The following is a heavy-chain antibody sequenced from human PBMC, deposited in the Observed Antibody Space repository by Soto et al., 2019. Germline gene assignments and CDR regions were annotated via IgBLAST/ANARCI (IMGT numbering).Heavy chain of an antibody. CDR3: ATEAIFGVVVDDAFDI. V-gene: IGHV1-24*01. D-gene: IGHD3-3*01. J-gene: IGHJ3*02. Sequence: QVQLVQSGAEVKKPGASVKVSCKVSGYTLTELSMHWVRQAPGKGLEWMGGFDPEDGETIYAQKFQGRVTMTEDTSTDTAYIELSSLRSEDTAVYYCATEAIFGVVVDDAFDIWGQGTMVTVSS. CDR1: GYTLTELS. CDR2: FDPEDGET.